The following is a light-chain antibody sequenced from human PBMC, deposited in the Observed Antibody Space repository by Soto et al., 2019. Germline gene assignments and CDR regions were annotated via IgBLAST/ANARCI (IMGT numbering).Light chain of an antibody. Sequence: IVLTESPATLSVSPGERTTLSCRASQSVSGDLAWYHQKPGQAPRLLIYGASTRATGIPARFSGSGSGTEFTLTISSLLSEDFAVYYCRQYYDWPPITFGQGTLLEVK. J-gene: IGKJ5*01. CDR1: QSVSGD. CDR2: GAS. CDR3: RQYYDWPPIT. V-gene: IGKV3-15*01.